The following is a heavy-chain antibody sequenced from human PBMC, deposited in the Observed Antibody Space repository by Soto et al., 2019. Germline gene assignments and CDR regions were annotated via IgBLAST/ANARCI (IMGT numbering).Heavy chain of an antibody. CDR2: IWYDGSNK. D-gene: IGHD6-13*01. V-gene: IGHV3-33*01. CDR1: GFTFSSYG. CDR3: ARDQARIAARGETDY. J-gene: IGHJ4*02. Sequence: PGGSLRLSCAASGFTFSSYGMHWVRQAPGKGLEWVAVIWYDGSNKYYADSVKGRFTISRDNSKNTLYLQMNSLRAEDTAVYYCARDQARIAARGETDYWGQGTLVT.